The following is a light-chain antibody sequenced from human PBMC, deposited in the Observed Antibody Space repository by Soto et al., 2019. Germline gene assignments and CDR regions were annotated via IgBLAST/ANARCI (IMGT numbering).Light chain of an antibody. Sequence: EIVMTQSPATLSVSPGERATLSCRASESVSDNFAWYQQKPGQAPRLLIYGASTRATGTPARFSGSGSGTEFTLNISSLQSADFAVYYCQQYNKWPLTFGKGTRLEIK. CDR1: ESVSDN. V-gene: IGKV3-15*01. J-gene: IGKJ5*01. CDR3: QQYNKWPLT. CDR2: GAS.